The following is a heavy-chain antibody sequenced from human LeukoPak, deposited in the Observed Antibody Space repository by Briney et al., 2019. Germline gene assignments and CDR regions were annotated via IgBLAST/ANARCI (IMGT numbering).Heavy chain of an antibody. CDR2: IYSGGST. J-gene: IGHJ3*02. Sequence: GGSLRLSCAASGFTVSSNYMSWVRQAPGKGLEWVSVIYSGGSTYYADSVKGRFTISRDNSKNTLYLQMNSLRAEDTAVYYCAATYYYGSGSYSRAFDIWGQGTMVTVSS. D-gene: IGHD3-10*01. CDR1: GFTVSSNY. V-gene: IGHV3-66*01. CDR3: AATYYYGSGSYSRAFDI.